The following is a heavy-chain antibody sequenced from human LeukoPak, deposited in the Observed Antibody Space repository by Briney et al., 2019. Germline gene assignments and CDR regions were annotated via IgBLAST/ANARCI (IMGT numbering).Heavy chain of an antibody. Sequence: GGSLRLSCAASGFTFSSYSMNWVRQAPGKGLEWVSSISSSSSYIYYADSVKGRFTISRDNAKNSLYLQMNSLRAEDTAVYYCARDLYCSSTSCPLRYWGQGTLVTVSS. V-gene: IGHV3-21*01. D-gene: IGHD2-2*01. J-gene: IGHJ4*02. CDR2: ISSSSSYI. CDR3: ARDLYCSSTSCPLRY. CDR1: GFTFSSYS.